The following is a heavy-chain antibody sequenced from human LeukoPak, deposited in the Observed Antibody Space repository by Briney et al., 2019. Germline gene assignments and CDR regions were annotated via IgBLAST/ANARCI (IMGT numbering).Heavy chain of an antibody. CDR2: IYYSGST. J-gene: IGHJ2*01. CDR1: GGSISSYY. CDR3: ARSTRYYYESSVGWYFDL. D-gene: IGHD3-22*01. V-gene: IGHV4-59*01. Sequence: SETLSLTCTVSGGSISSYYWSWIRQPPGKGLEWLGYIYYSGSTNYNPSLKSRVTISVDTSKNQFSLKLSSVTAADTAVYYCARSTRYYYESSVGWYFDLWGRGTLVTVSS.